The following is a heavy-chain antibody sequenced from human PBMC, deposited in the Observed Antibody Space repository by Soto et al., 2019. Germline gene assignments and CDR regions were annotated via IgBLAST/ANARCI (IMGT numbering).Heavy chain of an antibody. Sequence: QVQLVQSGAEVKKPGSSVKVSCKASGGTFSSYSINWVRQAPGQGLEWMGEIIPIFGTANYAQKFQGRVTITADESTSKAYMELSRLRSEDTGVYYCARDGGRHSGGMDYWGQGTLVTVSS. D-gene: IGHD1-26*01. V-gene: IGHV1-69*01. CDR3: ARDGGRHSGGMDY. CDR1: GGTFSSYS. CDR2: IIPIFGTA. J-gene: IGHJ4*02.